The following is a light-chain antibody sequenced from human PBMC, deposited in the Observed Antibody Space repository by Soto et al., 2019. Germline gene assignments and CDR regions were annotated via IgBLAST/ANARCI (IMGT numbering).Light chain of an antibody. Sequence: QSVLTQPPSASGSPGQSVAISYTGTSSDVGGYKYVSWYQQHPGKAPKFLIYEVSNRPSGVSSRFSGSKSGNTASLTISGLQAEDEADYYCTSKTSTSPYVFGTGTKVTVL. CDR1: SSDVGGYKY. V-gene: IGLV2-14*01. CDR2: EVS. CDR3: TSKTSTSPYV. J-gene: IGLJ1*01.